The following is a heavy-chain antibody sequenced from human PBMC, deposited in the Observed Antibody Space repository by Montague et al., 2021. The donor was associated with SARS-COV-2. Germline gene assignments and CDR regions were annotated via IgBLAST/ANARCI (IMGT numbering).Heavy chain of an antibody. CDR2: ISDSGST. J-gene: IGHJ4*02. CDR3: ARVDSSGPGEY. Sequence: SETLSLTCTVFGGSISSYFWSWIRQPPGKGLEWVGYISDSGSTKYNPSLQSRVTISVDTARNQFSLKLLSVTAADTAFYYCARVDSSGPGEYWGQGILVSVSS. CDR1: GGSISSYF. V-gene: IGHV4-59*08. D-gene: IGHD3-22*01.